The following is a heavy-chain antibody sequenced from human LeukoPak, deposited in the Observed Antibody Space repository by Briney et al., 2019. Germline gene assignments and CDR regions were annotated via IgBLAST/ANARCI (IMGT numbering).Heavy chain of an antibody. D-gene: IGHD3-3*01. J-gene: IGHJ4*02. Sequence: SQTLSLTCTVSGGSISSGSYYWSWIRQPAGKGLEWIGRFYTSGSIDYNPSLKSRVTISVDTSKNQFSLKLSSVTAADTAVYYFARHSTFFGVDIIKGRVRGPFGYWGQGTLVTVSS. CDR1: GGSISSGSYY. V-gene: IGHV4-61*02. CDR2: FYTSGSI. CDR3: ARHSTFFGVDIIKGRVRGPFGY.